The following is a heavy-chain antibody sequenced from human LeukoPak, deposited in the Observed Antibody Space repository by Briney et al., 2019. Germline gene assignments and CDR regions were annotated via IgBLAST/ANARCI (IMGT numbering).Heavy chain of an antibody. Sequence: PSETLSLTCTVSGGSISSGGYYWSWIRQHPGKGLEWIGYIYYSGSTYYNPSLKSRVTISVDTSKNQFSLKLSSVAAADTAVYYCARDRDSSGYNDAFDIWGQGTMVTVSS. CDR3: ARDRDSSGYNDAFDI. CDR1: GGSISSGGYY. V-gene: IGHV4-31*03. J-gene: IGHJ3*02. CDR2: IYYSGST. D-gene: IGHD3-22*01.